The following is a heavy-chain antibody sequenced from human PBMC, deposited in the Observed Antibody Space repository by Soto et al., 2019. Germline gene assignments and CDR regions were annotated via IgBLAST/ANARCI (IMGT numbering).Heavy chain of an antibody. CDR1: GVSISSYY. CDR2: IYSSGIT. V-gene: IGHV4-59*08. J-gene: IGHJ5*02. Sequence: SETLSLTCTVSGVSISSYYWNWLRRPPGKGLEWIGFIYSSGITKYNPSLKSRVTISMDTSKNQFSLNLSSVTAADTAVYYCAREDYEYDSSGYYSSWGQGTLVTVSS. D-gene: IGHD3-22*01. CDR3: AREDYEYDSSGYYSS.